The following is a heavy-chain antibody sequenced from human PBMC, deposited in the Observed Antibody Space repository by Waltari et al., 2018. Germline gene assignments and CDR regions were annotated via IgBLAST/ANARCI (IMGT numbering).Heavy chain of an antibody. CDR2: ISYDGSNK. V-gene: IGHV3-30*01. CDR3: ARDSSPLAAYFDY. Sequence: QVQLVESGGGVVQPGRSLRLSCAASGFTFSSYAMHWVRQAPGKGLEWVACISYDGSNKYDADSVKGRFTISRDNSKNTLYLQMNSLRAEDTAVYYCARDSSPLAAYFDYWGQGTLVTVSS. D-gene: IGHD2-15*01. CDR1: GFTFSSYA. J-gene: IGHJ4*02.